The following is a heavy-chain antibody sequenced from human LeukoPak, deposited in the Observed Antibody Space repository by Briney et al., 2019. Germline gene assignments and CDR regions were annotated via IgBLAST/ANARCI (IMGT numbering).Heavy chain of an antibody. V-gene: IGHV3-30*18. D-gene: IGHD2-21*01. CDR3: AKTRAIVAVTRTDHWFDP. Sequence: PGRSLRLSCAASGFTFSSYGMHWVRQAPGKGLEWVAVISYDGSNKYYADSVKGRFTISRDHSKNTLYLPMNSLSAEDTAVYSWAKTRAIVAVTRTDHWFDPWGQGTLVTVSS. J-gene: IGHJ5*02. CDR1: GFTFSSYG. CDR2: ISYDGSNK.